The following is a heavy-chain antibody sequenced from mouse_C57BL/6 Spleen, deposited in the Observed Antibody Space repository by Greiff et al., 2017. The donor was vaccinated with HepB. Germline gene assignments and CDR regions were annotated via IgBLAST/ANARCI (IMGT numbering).Heavy chain of an antibody. CDR3: ARRTYGSSYEGAMDY. V-gene: IGHV1-59*01. CDR1: GYTFTSYW. D-gene: IGHD1-1*01. J-gene: IGHJ4*01. Sequence: QVQLQQPGAELVRPGTSVKLSCKASGYTFTSYWMHWVKQRPGQGLEWIGVIDPSDSYTNYNQKFKGKATLTVDTSSSTAYMQLSSLTSEDSAVYYCARRTYGSSYEGAMDYWGQGTSVTVSS. CDR2: IDPSDSYT.